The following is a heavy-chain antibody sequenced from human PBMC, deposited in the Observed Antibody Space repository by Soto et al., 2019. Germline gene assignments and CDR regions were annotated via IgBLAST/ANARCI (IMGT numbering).Heavy chain of an antibody. CDR1: GFTFSSYA. CDR3: AKDMSGSYYGLHAFDI. D-gene: IGHD1-26*01. CDR2: ISGSGGST. J-gene: IGHJ3*02. Sequence: GGSLRLSCAASGFTFSSYAMSWVRQAPGKGLEWVSAISGSGGSTYYADSVKGRFTISRDNSKNTLYLQMNSLRAEDTAVYYCAKDMSGSYYGLHAFDIWGQGTMVTVSS. V-gene: IGHV3-23*01.